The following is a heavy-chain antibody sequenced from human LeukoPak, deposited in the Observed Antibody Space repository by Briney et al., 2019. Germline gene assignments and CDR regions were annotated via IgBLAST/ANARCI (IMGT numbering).Heavy chain of an antibody. CDR1: GYTFTGYY. V-gene: IGHV1-2*02. Sequence: ASVKVSCKASGYTFTGYYMHWVRQAPGQGLEWMGWINPNSGGTNYAQKFQGRVTMTRNTSISTAYMELSSLRSEDTAVYYCARGLARTSMVTRGGVRFDYWGQGTLVTVSS. D-gene: IGHD5-18*01. J-gene: IGHJ4*02. CDR2: INPNSGGT. CDR3: ARGLARTSMVTRGGVRFDY.